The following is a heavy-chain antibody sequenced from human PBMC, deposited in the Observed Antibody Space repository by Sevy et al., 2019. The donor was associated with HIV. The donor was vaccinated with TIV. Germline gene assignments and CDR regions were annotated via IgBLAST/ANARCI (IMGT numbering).Heavy chain of an antibody. CDR2: TYYRSKWYN. CDR3: ARALGSSSWYAWYYFDY. V-gene: IGHV6-1*01. Sequence: SQTLSLTCAISGDSVSSNSAAWNWIRQSPSRGLEWLGRTYYRSKWYNDYAVSVKSRITINPDTSKNQFSLQLNSVTPEDTAVYYCARALGSSSWYAWYYFDYWGQGTLVTVSS. D-gene: IGHD6-13*01. CDR1: GDSVSSNSAA. J-gene: IGHJ4*02.